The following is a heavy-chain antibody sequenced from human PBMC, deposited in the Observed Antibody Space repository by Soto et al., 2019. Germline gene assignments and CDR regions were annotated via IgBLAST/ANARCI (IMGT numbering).Heavy chain of an antibody. V-gene: IGHV1-18*03. CDR1: GGTFSSYG. CDR2: ISAYNGNT. Sequence: ASVKVSCKASGGTFSSYGISWVRQAPGQGLEWMGWISAYNGNTNYAQKLQGRVTMTTDTSTSTAYMELRSLRSDDMAVYYCARVWWAYGDLHDVVYWGQGTLVTAPQ. CDR3: ARVWWAYGDLHDVVY. D-gene: IGHD4-17*01. J-gene: IGHJ4*02.